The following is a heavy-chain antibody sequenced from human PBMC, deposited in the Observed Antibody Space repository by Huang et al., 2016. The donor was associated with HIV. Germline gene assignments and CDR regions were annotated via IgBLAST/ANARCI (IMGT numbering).Heavy chain of an antibody. V-gene: IGHV4-39*01. CDR3: ARQGGRVAGFLNWYPYDFDW. J-gene: IGHJ4*02. D-gene: IGHD6-19*01. CDR1: DVPVVSGRYC. Sequence: LQESGPRLVRPAETLSATCNVADVPVVSGRYCWAWIRRAPGKGLEGIGSFHDNSGTYYNPSPKGRVTIARGASSRQLSLRLTSVTAADSATYFCARQGGRVAGFLNWYPYDFDWWGRGHFVAVSS. CDR2: FHDNSGT.